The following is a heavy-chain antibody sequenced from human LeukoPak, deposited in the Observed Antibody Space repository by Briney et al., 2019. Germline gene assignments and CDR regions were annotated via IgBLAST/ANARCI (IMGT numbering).Heavy chain of an antibody. CDR2: IYWDDDK. J-gene: IGHJ3*02. CDR1: GFSLSTSGVG. D-gene: IGHD6-13*01. Sequence: SGPTLVKPTQTLTLTCTFSGFSLSTSGVGVGWIRQPPGKALEWLALIYWDDDKRYSPSLKSRLTITKDTSKNQVVLTMANMDPVDTATYYYAHRRDDDVLVRPNDAFDIWGQGTMVTVSS. V-gene: IGHV2-5*02. CDR3: AHRRDDDVLVRPNDAFDI.